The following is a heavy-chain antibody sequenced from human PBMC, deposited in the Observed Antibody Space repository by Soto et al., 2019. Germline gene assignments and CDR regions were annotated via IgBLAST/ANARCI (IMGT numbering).Heavy chain of an antibody. D-gene: IGHD5-12*01. CDR3: XXEXGGYDLF. V-gene: IGHV3-33*01. CDR2: IWYDGSNK. J-gene: IGHJ4*02. CDR1: GFTFSSYG. Sequence: QVQLVESGGGVVQPGRSLRLSCAASGFTFSSYGMHWVRQAPGKGLEWVAVIWYDGSNKYYADSVKGRFTISRDNSKXXXXXXXXXXXXXXXXVXXXXXEXGGYDLFWGQGTLVTVSS.